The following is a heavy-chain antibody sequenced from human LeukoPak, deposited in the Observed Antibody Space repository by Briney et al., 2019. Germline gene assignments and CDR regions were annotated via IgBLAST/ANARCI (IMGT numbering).Heavy chain of an antibody. D-gene: IGHD4-23*01. CDR2: ISSSGSTI. J-gene: IGHJ6*03. V-gene: IGHV3-48*03. Sequence: PGGSLRLSCAASGFTFSSYEMNWVRQAPGKGLEWVSYISSSGSTIYYADSVKGRFTISRDNAKNTLYLQMNSLRAEDTAVYYCARDSGGNGVDYYYYMDVWGKGTTVTVSS. CDR1: GFTFSSYE. CDR3: ARDSGGNGVDYYYYMDV.